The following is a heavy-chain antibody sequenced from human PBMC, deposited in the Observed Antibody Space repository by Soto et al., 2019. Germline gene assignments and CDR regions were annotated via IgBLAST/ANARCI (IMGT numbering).Heavy chain of an antibody. V-gene: IGHV4-59*08. Sequence: SETLSLTCPVSGGSISSYYWSWIRQPPGKGLEWIGYIYYSGSTNYNPSLKSRVTISVDTSKNQFPLKLSSVTAADTAVYYCARHRALGDYPGNEFDYWGQGTLVTVS. CDR1: GGSISSYY. CDR3: ARHRALGDYPGNEFDY. J-gene: IGHJ4*02. D-gene: IGHD4-17*01. CDR2: IYYSGST.